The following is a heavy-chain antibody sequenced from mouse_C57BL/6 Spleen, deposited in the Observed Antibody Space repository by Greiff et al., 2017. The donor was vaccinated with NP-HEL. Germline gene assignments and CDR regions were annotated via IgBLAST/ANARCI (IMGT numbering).Heavy chain of an antibody. CDR1: GYTFTSYW. Sequence: VQLQQPGAELVMPGASVKLSCKASGYTFTSYWMHWVKQRPGQGLEWIGEIDPSDSYTNYNQKFKGKSTLTVDKSSSTAYMQLSSLTSEDSAVYYCARTYGSSPYWYFDVWGTGTTVTVSS. CDR3: ARTYGSSPYWYFDV. D-gene: IGHD1-1*01. CDR2: IDPSDSYT. J-gene: IGHJ1*03. V-gene: IGHV1-69*01.